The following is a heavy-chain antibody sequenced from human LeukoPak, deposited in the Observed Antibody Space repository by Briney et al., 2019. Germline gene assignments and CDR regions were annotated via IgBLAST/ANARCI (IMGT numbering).Heavy chain of an antibody. J-gene: IGHJ4*02. CDR1: VGSFSGYY. D-gene: IGHD3-22*01. CDR3: ARGIVVVPSYFDY. CDR2: INHCGCT. Sequence: SETLSLTCALYVGSFSGYYWSWIRQPPGKGLEWVGEINHCGCTNDNPSLKRRVTLSVDTSKNQLSLHLSYVSDADTAVYYCARGIVVVPSYFDYWGQGTLVTVSS. V-gene: IGHV4-34*01.